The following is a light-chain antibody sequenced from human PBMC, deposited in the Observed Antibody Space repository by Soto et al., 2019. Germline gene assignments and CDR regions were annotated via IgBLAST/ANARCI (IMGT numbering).Light chain of an antibody. CDR3: CSYATSSTLV. J-gene: IGLJ2*01. CDR2: EGT. Sequence: QSVLTQPASVSGSPGQSITISCTGTSSDVGSYNLVSWSQQHPGKAPKLMIYEGTKRPSGVSNRFSGSKSGNTASLTISGLQAADEADYYCCSYATSSTLVFGGGTKLTVL. CDR1: SSDVGSYNL. V-gene: IGLV2-23*01.